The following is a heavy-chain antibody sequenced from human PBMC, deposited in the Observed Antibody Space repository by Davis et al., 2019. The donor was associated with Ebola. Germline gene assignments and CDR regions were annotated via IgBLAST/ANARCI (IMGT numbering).Heavy chain of an antibody. CDR2: INHRGST. CDR3: AGYCSRGSCYGYYYGMDV. Sequence: MPGGSLRLSCAVYGGSFSGYYWSWIRQPPGKGLEWIGEINHRGSTNYNPSLKSRVTISVDTSKNQFSLKLRSATAADTAVYYCAGYCSRGSCYGYYYGMDVWGHGTTVTVSS. CDR1: GGSFSGYY. J-gene: IGHJ6*02. D-gene: IGHD2-15*01. V-gene: IGHV4-34*01.